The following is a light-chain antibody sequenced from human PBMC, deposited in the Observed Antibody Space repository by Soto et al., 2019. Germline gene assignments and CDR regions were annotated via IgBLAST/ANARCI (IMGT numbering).Light chain of an antibody. CDR1: QSVSSN. CDR2: DTS. Sequence: EIEMTQSPATLSLSPGDRATLSCGARQSVSSNLVWYQQKPGQAPRLLIYDTSTRASDVPARFSGSGSETEFTLTISGLQSEDFGIYYCHHYNNWPPRNTFGQGTKVDIK. J-gene: IGKJ2*01. V-gene: IGKV3-15*01. CDR3: HHYNNWPPRNT.